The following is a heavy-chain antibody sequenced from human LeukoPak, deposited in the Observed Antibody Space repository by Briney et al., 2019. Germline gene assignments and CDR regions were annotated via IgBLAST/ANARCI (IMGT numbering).Heavy chain of an antibody. CDR1: GFTFSSYA. CDR2: ISYDGSNK. Sequence: GGSLRLSCAASGFTFSSYAMHWVRQAPGKGLEWAAVISYDGSNKYYADSVKGRFTISRDNAKNTLYLQMNSLRAEDTAVYYCGGWYYGSGSRRDYGMDVWGQGTTVTVSS. D-gene: IGHD3-10*01. CDR3: GGWYYGSGSRRDYGMDV. J-gene: IGHJ6*02. V-gene: IGHV3-30-3*01.